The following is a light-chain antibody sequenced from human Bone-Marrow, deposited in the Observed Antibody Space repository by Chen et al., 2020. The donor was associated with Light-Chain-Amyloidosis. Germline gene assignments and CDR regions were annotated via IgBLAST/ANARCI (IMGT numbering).Light chain of an antibody. CDR2: RDT. J-gene: IGLJ2*01. V-gene: IGLV3-25*03. CDR3: QSADSSGTYEVI. CDR1: DLPTKY. Sequence: SYELTQPPSVSVSPGQTARITCSGDDLPTKYAYWYQQKPGQAPVLVIHRDTERPSGISERFSGSSSGPKAPLNISGVQADDEADYHCQSADSSGTYEVICGGGTKLTVL.